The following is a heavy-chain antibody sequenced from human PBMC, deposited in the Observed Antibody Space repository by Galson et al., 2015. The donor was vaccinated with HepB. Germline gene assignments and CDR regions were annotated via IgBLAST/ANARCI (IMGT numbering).Heavy chain of an antibody. CDR2: FYYTGNT. CDR3: ARHESESKTYAADN. CDR1: GGSISSSSYY. Sequence: TLSLTCTVSGGSISSSSYYWGWLRQPPGKGLEWIGSFYYTGNTHYNPSLKSRVTISGDTSKNQFSLKLNSVTAADTAVYYCARHESESKTYAADNWGRGTLATVSS. V-gene: IGHV4-39*01. J-gene: IGHJ2*01. D-gene: IGHD2-2*01.